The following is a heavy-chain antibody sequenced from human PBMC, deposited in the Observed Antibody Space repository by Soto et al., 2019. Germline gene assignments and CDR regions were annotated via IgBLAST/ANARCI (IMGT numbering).Heavy chain of an antibody. CDR2: IYPGDSET. CDR3: ARPGAPTDTVVYDF. CDR1: GYSLANYW. J-gene: IGHJ4*02. V-gene: IGHV5-51*01. Sequence: LKISCKASGYSLANYWIGWVCQKPGKGLEWMGVIYPGDSETTYSPSFEGQVIISVDRSRGTAFLEWSSLKASDTAMYYCARPGAPTDTVVYDFWGQGTQVTVSS. D-gene: IGHD5-18*01.